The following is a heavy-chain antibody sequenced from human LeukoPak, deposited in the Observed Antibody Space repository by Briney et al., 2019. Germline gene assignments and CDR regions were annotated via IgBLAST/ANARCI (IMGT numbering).Heavy chain of an antibody. Sequence: GGSLRLSCAASGFTFSSYSMNWVRQAPGKGLEWVSSISSSSSYIYYADSVKGRFTISIDNAKNSLYLQMKSLRDEDTAVYYLAREGGVGATTPGGFDYWGQGTLVTVSS. J-gene: IGHJ4*02. V-gene: IGHV3-21*01. D-gene: IGHD1-26*01. CDR3: AREGGVGATTPGGFDY. CDR1: GFTFSSYS. CDR2: ISSSSSYI.